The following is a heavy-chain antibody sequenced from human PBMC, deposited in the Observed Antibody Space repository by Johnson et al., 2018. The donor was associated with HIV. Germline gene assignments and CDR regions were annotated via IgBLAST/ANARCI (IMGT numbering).Heavy chain of an antibody. J-gene: IGHJ3*02. CDR2: IAYDGSNK. V-gene: IGHV3-30*03. CDR1: GFTFSSYG. D-gene: IGHD6-13*01. CDR3: ARVMTEGGTRWAFDI. Sequence: ESGGGVVQPGRSLRLSCAASGFTFSSYGMHWVRQAPGKGLEWVAVIAYDGSNKYYADSVTGRLTISRDNSKNTLYLQRNSVRCEDTAVYYCARVMTEGGTRWAFDIWGQGTIVTVSS.